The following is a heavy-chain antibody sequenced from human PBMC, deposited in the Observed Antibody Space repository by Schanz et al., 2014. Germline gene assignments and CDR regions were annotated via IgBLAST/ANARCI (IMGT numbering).Heavy chain of an antibody. J-gene: IGHJ4*02. CDR3: AREKRRTEVVLDH. CDR2: TSNDGSFT. V-gene: IGHV3-74*01. CDR1: GFTFNNYG. Sequence: AQLVESGGGVVQPGRSLRLSCAASGFTFNNYGMHWVRQAPGKGLVWVSRTSNDGSFTTFADSVKGRFTISRDNAKNSLYLQMNSLRAEDTAVYYCAREKRRTEVVLDHWGQGTLVTVS.